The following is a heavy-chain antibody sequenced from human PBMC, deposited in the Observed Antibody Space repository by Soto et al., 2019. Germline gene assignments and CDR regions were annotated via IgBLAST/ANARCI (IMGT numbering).Heavy chain of an antibody. J-gene: IGHJ4*02. V-gene: IGHV4-38-2*01. CDR3: VITTVTTGRVYFDY. D-gene: IGHD4-17*01. CDR1: GYSISRGYY. CDR2: VFHGGNT. Sequence: SETLSLTCSVSGYSISRGYYWGWIRQFPGKDLEWLGSVFHGGNTYDNPSLKSPVTISLDTSKNQFSLRLASVTAADTALYYCVITTVTTGRVYFDYWGQGILVTVSS.